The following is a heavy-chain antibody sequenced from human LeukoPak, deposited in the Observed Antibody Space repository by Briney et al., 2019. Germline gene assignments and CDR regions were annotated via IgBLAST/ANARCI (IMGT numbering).Heavy chain of an antibody. V-gene: IGHV1-46*01. CDR2: INPSGGST. Sequence: ASVKVSCKASGYTFTGYYMHWVRQAPGQGLEWMGIINPSGGSTSYAQKFQGRVTMTRDMSTSTVYMELSSLRSEDTAVYYCAREGSSWYRSRVYDYWGQGTLVTVSS. CDR1: GYTFTGYY. D-gene: IGHD6-13*01. J-gene: IGHJ4*02. CDR3: AREGSSWYRSRVYDY.